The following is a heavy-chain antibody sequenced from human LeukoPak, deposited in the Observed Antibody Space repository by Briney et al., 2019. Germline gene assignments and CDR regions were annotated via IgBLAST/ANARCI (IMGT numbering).Heavy chain of an antibody. CDR3: ARRVATTGIYAYDI. Sequence: RSSETLSLTCTVSGYSISSGYYWGWIRQPPGKGLEWIGSIHHSGSTNYNPSLKSRVTISLDTFKNQFSLKLNSVTAADTAVYYCARRVATTGIYAYDIWGQGTMVTVSP. CDR1: GYSISSGYY. V-gene: IGHV4-38-2*02. J-gene: IGHJ3*02. CDR2: IHHSGST. D-gene: IGHD1-1*01.